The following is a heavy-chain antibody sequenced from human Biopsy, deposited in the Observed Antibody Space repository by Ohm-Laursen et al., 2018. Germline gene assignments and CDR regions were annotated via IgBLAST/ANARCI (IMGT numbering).Heavy chain of an antibody. CDR1: GGSISSGGSY. J-gene: IGHJ5*02. Sequence: SDTLSLTCTVSGGSISSGGSYWSWLRQRPGKGLGWIGYIFNSANTYYNPSLKNLITISGDTSKNQFSLKLNSVTAADTAVYYCARGDYFDSNGYFWFDPWGQGTLVTVSS. CDR3: ARGDYFDSNGYFWFDP. CDR2: IFNSANT. V-gene: IGHV4-31*01. D-gene: IGHD3-22*01.